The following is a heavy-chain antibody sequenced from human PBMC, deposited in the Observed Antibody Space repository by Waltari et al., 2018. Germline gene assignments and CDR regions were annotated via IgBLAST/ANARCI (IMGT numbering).Heavy chain of an antibody. CDR2: ISWNSGSI. J-gene: IGHJ6*03. Sequence: EVQLVESGGGLVQPGRSLRLSCAASGFTFDDYAMHWVRQAPGKGLEWVSGISWNSGSIGYADSVKGRFTISRDNAKNSLYLQMNSLRAEDTALYYCAKANPGPVPRLLWFGEHKGLGIDYYYMDVWGKGTTVTVSS. D-gene: IGHD3-10*01. CDR3: AKANPGPVPRLLWFGEHKGLGIDYYYMDV. V-gene: IGHV3-9*01. CDR1: GFTFDDYA.